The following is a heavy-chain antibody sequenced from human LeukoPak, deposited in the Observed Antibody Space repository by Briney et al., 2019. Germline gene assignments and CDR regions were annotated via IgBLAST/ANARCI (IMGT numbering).Heavy chain of an antibody. J-gene: IGHJ6*02. V-gene: IGHV4-34*01. CDR2: INHSEST. CDR1: GVSFSGYY. CDR3: ARVIYSNAYSHGMDV. D-gene: IGHD3-16*01. Sequence: SETLSLTCAVYGVSFSGYYWSWIRQPPGKGLEWIGEINHSESTNSNPSLKNRVTISVDTSKNQFSLKLRFVTAADTAVYYCARVIYSNAYSHGMDVWGQGTTVTVSS.